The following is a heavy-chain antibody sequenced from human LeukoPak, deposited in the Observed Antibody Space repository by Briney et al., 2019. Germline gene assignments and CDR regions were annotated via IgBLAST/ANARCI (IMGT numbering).Heavy chain of an antibody. CDR1: GGSISSYY. J-gene: IGHJ4*02. D-gene: IGHD1-26*01. Sequence: PSETLSLTCTVSGGSISSYYWSWIRQPPGKGLEWIGYIYTSGSTNYNPSLKSRVTISVDTSKNQFSLKLSSVTAADTAVYYCARHLSGSYHAWWDYWGQGTLVTVSS. CDR2: IYTSGST. V-gene: IGHV4-4*09. CDR3: ARHLSGSYHAWWDY.